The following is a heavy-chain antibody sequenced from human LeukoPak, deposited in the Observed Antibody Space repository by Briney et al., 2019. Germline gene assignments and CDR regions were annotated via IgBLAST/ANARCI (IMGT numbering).Heavy chain of an antibody. J-gene: IGHJ4*02. Sequence: GGSLRLSCAASGFTFDDYAMHWVRQAPGKGLEWVSGISWNSGSIGYADSVKGRFTISRDNAKNSLYLQMNSLRAEDTALYYCAKVMGFGELAEFDYWGQGTLVTVSS. CDR1: GFTFDDYA. V-gene: IGHV3-9*01. CDR3: AKVMGFGELAEFDY. D-gene: IGHD3-10*01. CDR2: ISWNSGSI.